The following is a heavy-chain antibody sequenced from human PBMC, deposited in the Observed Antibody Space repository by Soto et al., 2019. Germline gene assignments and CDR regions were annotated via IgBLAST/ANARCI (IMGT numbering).Heavy chain of an antibody. CDR1: GFTFSSYG. CDR2: IGHDGSDT. Sequence: QVQLVESGGGVVQVGRSLRLSCAASGFTFSSYGMHWVRQAPGKGLEWVAFIGHDGSDTYYTDSVKGRFTITRDNSKNTLYLQMNSLRAEDTAAYYCAKEIVARMYYHYYYGMDVWGQGTTVTVTS. D-gene: IGHD5-12*01. J-gene: IGHJ6*02. V-gene: IGHV3-30*18. CDR3: AKEIVARMYYHYYYGMDV.